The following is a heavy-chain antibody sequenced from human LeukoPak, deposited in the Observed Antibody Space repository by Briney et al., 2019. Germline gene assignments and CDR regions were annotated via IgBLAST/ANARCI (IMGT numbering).Heavy chain of an antibody. J-gene: IGHJ5*02. CDR2: IYYRGST. V-gene: IGHV4-59*11. CDR3: AKLEVGRFDP. Sequence: SETLSLTCTVSGASISSHYWCWIRQPPGTGLEWIGDIYYRGSTTYNPSLKSRVSISLDTSRDQFSLNLSSVTAADTAVYYCAKLEVGRFDPWGQGTLVTVSS. D-gene: IGHD7-27*01. CDR1: GASISSHY.